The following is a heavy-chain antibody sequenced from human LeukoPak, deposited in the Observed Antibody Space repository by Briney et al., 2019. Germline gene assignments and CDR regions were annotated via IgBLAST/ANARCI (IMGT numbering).Heavy chain of an antibody. J-gene: IGHJ4*02. D-gene: IGHD3-10*01. CDR3: ARLWGDVTIFDY. V-gene: IGHV3-7*01. CDR1: GFTFSGFW. CDR2: IKQDGSVK. Sequence: GGPLRLSCAASGFTFSGFWMSWVRQTPGKGLEWVASIKQDGSVKHYVDSVKGRFTVSRDNAKNSLYLQTNSLRADDTAVYYCARLWGDVTIFDYWGQGTLVTVSS.